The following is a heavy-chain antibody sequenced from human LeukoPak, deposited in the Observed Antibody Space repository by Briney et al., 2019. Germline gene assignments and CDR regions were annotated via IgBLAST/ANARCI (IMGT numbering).Heavy chain of an antibody. CDR3: ARHQRPKYYDRSGAPDY. Sequence: PPETLSLTRPVYGGSLSSYYWSWIRQPPGKGLEWIGYIYNSGSTNYNPSFKSRVTISVDTSRNQLSLKLSSVTAADTAVYYCARHQRPKYYDRSGAPDYWGEGTLVTVSS. CDR2: IYNSGST. CDR1: GGSLSSYY. D-gene: IGHD3-22*01. V-gene: IGHV4-59*01. J-gene: IGHJ4*02.